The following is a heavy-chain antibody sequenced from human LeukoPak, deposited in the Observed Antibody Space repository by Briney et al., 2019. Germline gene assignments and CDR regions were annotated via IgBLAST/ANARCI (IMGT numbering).Heavy chain of an antibody. CDR3: ARVGGSGYYNYFDY. CDR2: INWNGGST. CDR1: GFTFDDYG. J-gene: IGHJ4*02. D-gene: IGHD3-22*01. Sequence: PGGSLRLSCAASGFTFDDYGMSWVRQAPGKGLEGVSSINWNGGSTGYADSVKGRFTISRDNAKNSLYLQMNSLRAEDTALYYCARVGGSGYYNYFDYWGQGTLVSVSS. V-gene: IGHV3-20*04.